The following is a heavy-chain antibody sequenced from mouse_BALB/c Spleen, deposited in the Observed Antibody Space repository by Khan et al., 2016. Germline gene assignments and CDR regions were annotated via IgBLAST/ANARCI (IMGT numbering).Heavy chain of an antibody. V-gene: IGHV1-87*01. D-gene: IGHD2-4*01. CDR3: ARGNSYYDYDY. CDR1: GYTFTTYW. CDR2: IYPGDGDT. J-gene: IGHJ2*01. Sequence: QVQLQQSGAELARPGASVKLSCKASGYTFTTYWMQWVKQRPGQGLEWIGAIYPGDGDTRYTQKFKGKATLTADKSSSTAYMQLSSLASADSAIYYCARGNSYYDYDYWGQGTTLTVSS.